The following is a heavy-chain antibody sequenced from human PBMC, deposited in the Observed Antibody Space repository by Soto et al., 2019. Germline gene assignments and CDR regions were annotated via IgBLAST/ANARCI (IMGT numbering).Heavy chain of an antibody. CDR2: IYYSGST. J-gene: IGHJ5*02. CDR1: GGSISSYY. D-gene: IGHD5-18*01. Sequence: SETLSLTCTVSGGSISSYYWSWIRQPPGKGLEWIGYIYYSGSTNYNPSLKSRVTISVDTSKNQFSLKLSSVTAADTAVYYCARDVDTADNNWFDPWGQGTLVTVSS. V-gene: IGHV4-59*12. CDR3: ARDVDTADNNWFDP.